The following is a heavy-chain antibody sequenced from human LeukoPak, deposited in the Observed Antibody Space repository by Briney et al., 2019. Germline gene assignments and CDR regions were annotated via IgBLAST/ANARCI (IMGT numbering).Heavy chain of an antibody. CDR3: AKDSVPSNGIYDAFDI. CDR2: IKQDGSEK. V-gene: IGHV3-7*03. J-gene: IGHJ3*02. Sequence: GGSLRLSCAASGFTFSSYWMSWVRQAPGKGLEWVANIKQDGSEKYYVDSVKGRFTISRDNAKNSLYLQMNNLRAEDTATYYCAKDSVPSNGIYDAFDIWGQGTLVIVSS. CDR1: GFTFSSYW. D-gene: IGHD2-8*01.